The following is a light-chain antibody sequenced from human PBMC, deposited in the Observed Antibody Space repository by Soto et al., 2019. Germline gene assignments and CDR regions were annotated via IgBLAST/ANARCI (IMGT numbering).Light chain of an antibody. CDR3: QERSKWPMVT. CDR2: AAS. Sequence: EIVLTQSPGTLSLSPGDRATLSCRASHSINTSFLAWFQQKPGQAPRLLIYAASTRATGIPDRFSGSASETDFTLTINRPEPEDSAVYYCQERSKWPMVTFGPGTKVD. CDR1: HSINTSF. V-gene: IGKV3D-20*02. J-gene: IGKJ3*01.